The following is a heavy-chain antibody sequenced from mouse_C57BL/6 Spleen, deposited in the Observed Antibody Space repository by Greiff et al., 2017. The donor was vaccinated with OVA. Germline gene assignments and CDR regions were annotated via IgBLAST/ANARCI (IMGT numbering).Heavy chain of an antibody. V-gene: IGHV1-80*01. CDR1: GYAFSSYW. D-gene: IGHD2-5*01. Sequence: VQLQESGAELVKPGASVKISCKASGYAFSSYWMNWVKQRPGKGLEWIGQIYPGDGDTNYNGKFKGKATLTADKSSSTAYMQLSSLTSEDSAVYFCARSGYSNYVDYWGQGTTLTVSS. CDR3: ARSGYSNYVDY. J-gene: IGHJ2*01. CDR2: IYPGDGDT.